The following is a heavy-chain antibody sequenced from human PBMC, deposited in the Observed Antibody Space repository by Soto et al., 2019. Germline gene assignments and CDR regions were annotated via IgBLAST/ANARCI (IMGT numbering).Heavy chain of an antibody. Sequence: GGSLRLSCAASGFTFSSYWMSWVRQAPGKGLEWVANIKQDGSEKYYVDSVKGRFTISRDNAKNSLYLQMNSLRAEDTAVYYCARDNKYYDFWSGPDGFDIWGQGTMVTASS. CDR1: GFTFSSYW. V-gene: IGHV3-7*01. D-gene: IGHD3-3*01. CDR2: IKQDGSEK. J-gene: IGHJ3*02. CDR3: ARDNKYYDFWSGPDGFDI.